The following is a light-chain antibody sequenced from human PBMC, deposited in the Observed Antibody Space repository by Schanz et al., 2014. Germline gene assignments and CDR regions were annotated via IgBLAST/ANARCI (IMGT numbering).Light chain of an antibody. Sequence: EIVLTQSPGTLSLSPGERATLSCRASRSVSSNLAWYQQKPGQAPRLLIYGASTRATGIPDRFSGSGSGTDFTLTISSLQPEDFATYYCQQTYSSPYTFGQGTKLEIK. J-gene: IGKJ2*01. V-gene: IGKV3-15*01. CDR3: QQTYSSPYT. CDR2: GAS. CDR1: RSVSSN.